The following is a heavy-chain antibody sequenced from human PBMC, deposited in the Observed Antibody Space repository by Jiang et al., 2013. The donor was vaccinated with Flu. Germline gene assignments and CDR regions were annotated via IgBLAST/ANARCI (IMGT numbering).Heavy chain of an antibody. CDR2: INPNGGGT. V-gene: IGHV1-46*01. Sequence: SGAEVKKPGASVKISCKASGYAFTSHYMHWVRQAPGQGLEWMAIINPNGGGTNYAQKFQGRVTITADKSTSTAYMELSSLRSEDTAVYYCARLNWGAAAGGTGWSFDYWGQGTLVTVSS. D-gene: IGHD6-13*01. J-gene: IGHJ4*02. CDR3: ARLNWGAAAGGTGWSFDY. CDR1: GYAFTSHY.